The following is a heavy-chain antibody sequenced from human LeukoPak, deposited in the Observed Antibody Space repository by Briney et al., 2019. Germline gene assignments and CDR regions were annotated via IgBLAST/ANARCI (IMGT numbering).Heavy chain of an antibody. V-gene: IGHV7-4-1*02. CDR1: GYTFTSYA. CDR2: INTNTGNP. D-gene: IGHD1-26*01. J-gene: IGHJ6*02. Sequence: ASVKVSCKASGYTFTSYAMHWVRQAPGQRLEWMGWINTNTGNPTYAQGFTGRFVFSLDTSVSTAYMQISSLKAEDTAVYYCARDEWDDYYYGMDVWGQGTTVTVSS. CDR3: ARDEWDDYYYGMDV.